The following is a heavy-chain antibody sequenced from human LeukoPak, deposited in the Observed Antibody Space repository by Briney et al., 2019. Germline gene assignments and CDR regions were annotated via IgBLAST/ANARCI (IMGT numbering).Heavy chain of an antibody. CDR3: ARYTGPALSGIDS. J-gene: IGHJ4*02. Sequence: GGSLRLSCAASGFTYDNYGMHWVRQAPGKGLEWVAGLIWDSGIEHCADSVRGRFTISRDNAKNSLFLQMNSLRGEDTAFYYCARYTGPALSGIDSWGQGTLVTVSS. V-gene: IGHV3-9*01. D-gene: IGHD1-14*01. CDR1: GFTYDNYG. CDR2: LIWDSGIE.